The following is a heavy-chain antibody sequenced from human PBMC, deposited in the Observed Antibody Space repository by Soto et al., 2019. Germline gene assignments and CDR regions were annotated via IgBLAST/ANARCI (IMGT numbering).Heavy chain of an antibody. CDR1: GFTFSSYG. J-gene: IGHJ6*02. V-gene: IGHV3-33*06. CDR3: AKDLGYCTNGVCYPSDYYYYGMDV. CDR2: IWYDGSNK. D-gene: IGHD2-8*01. Sequence: PGGSLRLSCAASGFTFSSYGMHWVRQAPGKGLEWVAVIWYDGSNKYYADSVKGRFTISRDNSKNTLYLQMNSLRAEDTAVYYCAKDLGYCTNGVCYPSDYYYYGMDVWGQGTTFTVSS.